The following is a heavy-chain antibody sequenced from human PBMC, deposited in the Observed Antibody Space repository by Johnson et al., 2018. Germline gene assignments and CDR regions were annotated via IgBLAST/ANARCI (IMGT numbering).Heavy chain of an antibody. V-gene: IGHV3-33*01. CDR2: VWYDGSNK. CDR1: GFTFTNYG. J-gene: IGHJ4*02. D-gene: IGHD1-14*01. Sequence: VQLVESGGGVVQPGGSLRLTCAASGFTFTNYGMHWIRQAPGKGLEWMAIVWYDGSNKYYADSVRGRFTISRDNSMNMVFLQMTSLRVGDTAGYYCAGDKGRFNRGGGVGYWGQGTLVTVSA. CDR3: AGDKGRFNRGGGVGY.